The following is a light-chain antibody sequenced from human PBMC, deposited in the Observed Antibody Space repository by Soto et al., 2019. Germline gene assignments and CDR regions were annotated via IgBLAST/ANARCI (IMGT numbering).Light chain of an antibody. CDR2: DAS. CDR3: QQLSNFPLWT. V-gene: IGKV3-11*01. Sequence: EIVLTQSPATLSLSPGERATLSCRASQSVSSYLAWYQQKPGQAPRLLIYDASNRATGIPARFSGSGSGTDFTLTISSLEPEDFAVYYCQQLSNFPLWTFGQGTKV. J-gene: IGKJ1*01. CDR1: QSVSSY.